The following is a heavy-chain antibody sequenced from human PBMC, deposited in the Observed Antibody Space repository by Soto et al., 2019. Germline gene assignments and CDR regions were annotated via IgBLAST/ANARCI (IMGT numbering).Heavy chain of an antibody. CDR2: IYYSGST. CDR3: ARRGDYYDSSGYYQPHFDY. CDR1: GGSISSGSYY. J-gene: IGHJ4*02. D-gene: IGHD3-22*01. V-gene: IGHV4-39*01. Sequence: SETLSLTCTVSGGSISSGSYYWGWIRQPPGKGLEWIGSIYYSGSTYYNPSLKSRVTISVDTSKNQFSLKLSSVTAADTAVYYCARRGDYYDSSGYYQPHFDYWGQGTLVTVSS.